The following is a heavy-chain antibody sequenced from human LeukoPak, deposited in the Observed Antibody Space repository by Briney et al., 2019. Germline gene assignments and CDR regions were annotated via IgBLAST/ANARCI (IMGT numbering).Heavy chain of an antibody. CDR3: ARDSFYYDSSGYYRY. CDR1: GFTFSSYW. CDR2: IKQDGSEK. D-gene: IGHD3-22*01. Sequence: GGSLRLSCAASGFTFSSYWMSWVRQAPGKGLEWVANIKQDGSEKYYVDSVKGRFTISRDNAKNSLYLQMNSLRAEDTAVYYCARDSFYYDSSGYYRYWGQGTLVTVSS. V-gene: IGHV3-7*01. J-gene: IGHJ4*02.